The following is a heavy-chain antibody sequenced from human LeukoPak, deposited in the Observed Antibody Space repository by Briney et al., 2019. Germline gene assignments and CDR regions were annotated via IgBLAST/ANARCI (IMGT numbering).Heavy chain of an antibody. CDR1: GFIFTTDW. V-gene: IGHV3-7*03. D-gene: IGHD6-19*01. Sequence: GGSLRLSCAASGFIFTTDWMTWVRQAPGEGLEWGAHINQAGSETYYADSVKGRFTIFRDNTKNSLYLQMINLRAEDTAMYYCASSVFSFSGSQWDPFDIWGQGTMVTVSS. J-gene: IGHJ3*02. CDR2: INQAGSET. CDR3: ASSVFSFSGSQWDPFDI.